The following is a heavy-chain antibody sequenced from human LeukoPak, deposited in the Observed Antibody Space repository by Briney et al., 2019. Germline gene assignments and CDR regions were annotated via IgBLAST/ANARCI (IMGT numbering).Heavy chain of an antibody. V-gene: IGHV5-51*01. J-gene: IGHJ4*02. CDR1: GYSFTSDW. D-gene: IGHD3-10*01. CDR2: IYPGDSDT. CDR3: ARGDVLLWFGELSAGGAGFDY. Sequence: GESLKISCKGSGYSFTSDWIGWVRQMPGKGLEWMGVIYPGDSDTRYSPSFQGQVTISADKSISTAYLQWSSLKASDTAMYYCARGDVLLWFGELSAGGAGFDYWGQGTLVTVSS.